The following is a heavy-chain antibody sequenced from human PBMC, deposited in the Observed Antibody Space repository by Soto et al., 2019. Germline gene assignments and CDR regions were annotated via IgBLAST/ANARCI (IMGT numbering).Heavy chain of an antibody. V-gene: IGHV1-3*01. D-gene: IGHD3-10*01. CDR2: INAGNGNT. J-gene: IGHJ1*01. CDR1: GYTFTSYA. CDR3: ARTWYYGSGSYYKSWFQH. Sequence: GASVKVSCKASGYTFTSYAMHWVRQAPEQRLEWMGWINAGNGNTKYSQKFQGRVTITRDTSASTAYMELSSLRSEDTAVYYCARTWYYGSGSYYKSWFQHWGQGTLVTVSS.